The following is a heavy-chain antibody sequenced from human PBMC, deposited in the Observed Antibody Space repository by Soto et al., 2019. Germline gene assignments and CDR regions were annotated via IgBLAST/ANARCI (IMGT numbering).Heavy chain of an antibody. CDR2: INYRGST. D-gene: IGHD2-15*01. V-gene: IGHV4-31*03. CDR3: ARDAPGVAPY. J-gene: IGHJ4*02. CDR1: GGSINSGDSS. Sequence: QVQLQESGPGLVRPSQTLSLTCTVSGGSINSGDSSWNWIRQHPEKGLEWIGYINYRGSTFYNPSLKSRIIISVDTSKNQFSRSLSSVTAADTAVYYWARDAPGVAPYWGQGTLVTVSS.